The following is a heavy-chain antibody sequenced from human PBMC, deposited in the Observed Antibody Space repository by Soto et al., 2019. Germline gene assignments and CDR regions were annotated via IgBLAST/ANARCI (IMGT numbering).Heavy chain of an antibody. Sequence: ASVKVSCKASGYTFTSYGLSWVRTAPGQGLEWMGWISAYNGNTNYAQKLKGRVTMTTDTSAITAYMELRSLRSDDTAVYYCARVGRGVVRMVYAKYWGQGTLVTVSS. CDR1: GYTFTSYG. V-gene: IGHV1-18*04. CDR2: ISAYNGNT. CDR3: ARVGRGVVRMVYAKY. D-gene: IGHD2-8*01. J-gene: IGHJ4*02.